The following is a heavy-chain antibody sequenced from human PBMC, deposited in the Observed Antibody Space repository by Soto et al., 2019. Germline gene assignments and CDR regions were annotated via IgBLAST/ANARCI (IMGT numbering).Heavy chain of an antibody. CDR2: INAGNGNT. V-gene: IGHV1-3*01. D-gene: IGHD6-6*01. J-gene: IGHJ6*01. CDR3: ARDRPVRYFYPLDV. CDR1: GYTFTSYA. Sequence: GASVKVSCKASGYTFTSYAMHWVRQAPGQRLEWMGWINAGNGNTKYSQKFQGRVTITRDTSASTASMELSSLRSEDTAVYYCARDRPVRYFYPLDVWGQGTTVTVSS.